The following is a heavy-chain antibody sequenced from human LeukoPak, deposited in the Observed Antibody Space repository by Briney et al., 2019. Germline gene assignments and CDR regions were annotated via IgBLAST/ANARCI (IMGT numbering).Heavy chain of an antibody. J-gene: IGHJ6*02. CDR1: GFTFSSYW. CDR3: ARDLLGTARGMDV. V-gene: IGHV3-7*05. CDR2: IKQDGSEK. Sequence: GRSLRLSCAASGFTFSSYWMSWVRQAPGKGLEWVANIKQDGSEKYYVDSVKGRFTISRDNAKNSLYLQMNSLRAEDTAVYYCARDLLGTARGMDVWGQGTTVTVSS. D-gene: IGHD5-18*01.